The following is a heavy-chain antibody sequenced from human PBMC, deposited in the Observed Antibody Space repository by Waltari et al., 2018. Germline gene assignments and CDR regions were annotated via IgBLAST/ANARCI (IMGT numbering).Heavy chain of an antibody. Sequence: DVQLVETGGGLIQPGGSLRLSCAASGFTVNNNYMGWVRQAPGRGLEWVSVIYDGDTTFYADSVKGRFTVSTDASKNTLFLQMNSLRADDTAVYYCAVLRFLRWFVDYWGQGLPLTVSS. CDR1: GFTVNNNY. J-gene: IGHJ4*02. CDR2: IYDGDTT. V-gene: IGHV3-53*02. D-gene: IGHD3-3*01. CDR3: AVLRFLRWFVDY.